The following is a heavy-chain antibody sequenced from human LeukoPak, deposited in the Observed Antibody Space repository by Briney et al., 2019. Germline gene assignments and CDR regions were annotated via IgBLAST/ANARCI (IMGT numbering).Heavy chain of an antibody. CDR2: IREDGNER. J-gene: IGHJ6*03. D-gene: IGHD3-16*02. Sequence: GGSLRLSCVATGFTFTKHWMSWVRQSRGKGLECVAKIREDGNERHYVDSVKGRFTISRDNSKNTLYLQMNSLRLEDTAVYYCAKHPGGFTGIVNYYYMDVWGEGTTVTVSS. CDR3: AKHPGGFTGIVNYYYMDV. V-gene: IGHV3-7*01. CDR1: GFTFTKHW.